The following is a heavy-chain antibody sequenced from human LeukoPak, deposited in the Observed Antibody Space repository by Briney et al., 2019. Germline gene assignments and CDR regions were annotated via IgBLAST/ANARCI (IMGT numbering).Heavy chain of an antibody. V-gene: IGHV7-4-1*02. D-gene: IGHD6-19*01. CDR3: ARSYSSGWYYFDY. Sequence: ASVKVSCKASGYTFTGYYMHWVRQAPGQGLEWMGWINTNTGNPTYAQGFTGRFVFSLDTSVSTAYLQISSLKAEDTAVYYCARSYSSGWYYFDYWGQGTLVTVSS. CDR1: GYTFTGYY. J-gene: IGHJ4*02. CDR2: INTNTGNP.